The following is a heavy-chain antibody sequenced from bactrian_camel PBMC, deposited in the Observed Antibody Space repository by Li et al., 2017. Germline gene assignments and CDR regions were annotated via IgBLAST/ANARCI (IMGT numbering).Heavy chain of an antibody. CDR1: GYTPHKYC. V-gene: IGHV3S63*01. D-gene: IGHD5*01. Sequence: HVQLVESGGGSVQAGGSLTLSCEQSGYTPHKYCMAWFRQAPGKDREGVASIDTDGGATYEDSVKGRFTLSEDSARKILYLQMDNLKPEDTAMYYCAATMGDYALGVPLSPGGCEETDFGWWGHGTQVTVS. CDR3: AATMGDYALGVPLSPGGCEETDFGW. CDR2: IDTDGGA. J-gene: IGHJ6*01.